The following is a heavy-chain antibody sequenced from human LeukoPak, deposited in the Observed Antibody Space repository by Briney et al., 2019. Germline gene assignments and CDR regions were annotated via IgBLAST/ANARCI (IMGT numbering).Heavy chain of an antibody. CDR1: GFTFSSYA. D-gene: IGHD1-1*01. Sequence: GGSLRLSCAASGFTFSSYAMHWVRQAPGKGLEWVAVVSYDGSNKYYADSVKGRFTISRDNSKNTLYLQMNSLRAEDTAVYYCARDTAGSTTETTLAYWGQGTLVTVSS. J-gene: IGHJ4*02. V-gene: IGHV3-30*01. CDR2: VSYDGSNK. CDR3: ARDTAGSTTETTLAY.